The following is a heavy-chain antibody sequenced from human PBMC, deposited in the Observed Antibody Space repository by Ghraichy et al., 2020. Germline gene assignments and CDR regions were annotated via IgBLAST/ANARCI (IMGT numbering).Heavy chain of an antibody. V-gene: IGHV3-7*03. CDR2: IKQDGSVR. D-gene: IGHD2/OR15-2a*01. Sequence: GGSLRLSCAASGFTFRTYRMSWVRQAPGKGLEWVANIKQDGSVRYYVDSVKGRFTISRDNTKNSLYLQLNSVTAEDTAVYYCASHQDFRLEYWGQSTLVTVSS. J-gene: IGHJ4*02. CDR1: GFTFRTYR. CDR3: ASHQDFRLEY.